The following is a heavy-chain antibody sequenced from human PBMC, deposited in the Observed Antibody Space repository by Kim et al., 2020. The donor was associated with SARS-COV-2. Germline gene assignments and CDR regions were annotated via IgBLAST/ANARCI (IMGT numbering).Heavy chain of an antibody. J-gene: IGHJ1*01. CDR1: GFTFSNYW. CDR3: ARSYSD. D-gene: IGHD5-18*01. CDR2: INGGGNTI. Sequence: GGSLRLSCAASGFTFSNYWMHWVRQAPGKGLVWVSNINGGGNTINYADSVKGRFTISRDNAKNTLYLQMNSLRADDTAVYYCARSYSDWGQGTLVTVSS. V-gene: IGHV3-74*01.